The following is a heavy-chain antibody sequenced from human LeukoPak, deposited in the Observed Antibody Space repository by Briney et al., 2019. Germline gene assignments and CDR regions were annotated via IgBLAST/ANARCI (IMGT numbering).Heavy chain of an antibody. V-gene: IGHV4-4*07. CDR2: IYTSGST. D-gene: IGHD3-10*01. Sequence: KSSETLFLTCTVSGGSISSYYWSWIRQPAGKGLEWIGRIYTSGSTNYNPSLKSRVTTSVDTSKNQFSLKLTSVTAADTAVYYCARDRFGYWYFDLWGRGTLVTVSS. CDR3: ARDRFGYWYFDL. CDR1: GGSISSYY. J-gene: IGHJ2*01.